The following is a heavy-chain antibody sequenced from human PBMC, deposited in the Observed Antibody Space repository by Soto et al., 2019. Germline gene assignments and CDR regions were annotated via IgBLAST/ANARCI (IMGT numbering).Heavy chain of an antibody. Sequence: LRLSCAASGFTFSSYAMHWVRQAPGKGLEWVAVISYDGSNKYYADSVKGRFTISRDNSKNTLYLQMNSLRGEDTAVYYCARDPRSSIYYYYYGMDVWGQGTTVTVSS. D-gene: IGHD6-6*01. CDR2: ISYDGSNK. J-gene: IGHJ6*02. V-gene: IGHV3-30-3*01. CDR1: GFTFSSYA. CDR3: ARDPRSSIYYYYYGMDV.